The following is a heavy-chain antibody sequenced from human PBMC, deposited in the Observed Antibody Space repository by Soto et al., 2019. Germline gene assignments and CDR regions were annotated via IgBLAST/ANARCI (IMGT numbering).Heavy chain of an antibody. CDR3: AIRTTVTTRLGS. CDR1: GGSISSSNW. CDR2: IYHSGST. V-gene: IGHV4-4*02. Sequence: QVQLQESGPGLVKPSGTLSLPCAVSGGSISSSNWWSWVRQPPGKGLEWIGEIYHSGSTNYNPSPQSRATISVDKSKNQFSLKLSSVTAADTAVYYCAIRTTVTTRLGSWGQGTLVTVSS. D-gene: IGHD4-17*01. J-gene: IGHJ5*01.